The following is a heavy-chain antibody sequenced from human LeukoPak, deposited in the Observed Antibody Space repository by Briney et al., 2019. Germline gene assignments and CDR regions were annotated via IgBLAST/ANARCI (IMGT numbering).Heavy chain of an antibody. D-gene: IGHD2-15*01. Sequence: PGGSLRLSCAASGFTFSDYEMNWVRQAPGKGLEWILHIGTSGSIIHYADSVKGRFTISRDNAKNSLYLQMNSLGAEDTAVYYCARDKVVGATYLDYWGQEPRSPSPQ. CDR3: ARDKVVGATYLDY. CDR2: IGTSGSII. CDR1: GFTFSDYE. J-gene: IGHJ4*01. V-gene: IGHV3-48*03.